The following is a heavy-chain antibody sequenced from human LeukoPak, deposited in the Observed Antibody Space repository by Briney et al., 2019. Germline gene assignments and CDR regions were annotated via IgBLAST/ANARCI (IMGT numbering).Heavy chain of an antibody. J-gene: IGHJ4*02. D-gene: IGHD3-22*01. CDR1: GYTFTNYG. CDR3: ARDYYDRSGYFDY. Sequence: ASVKVSCKASGYTFTNYGVTWVRQAPGQGLEWMGWISAYNGNTNYAQRLQGRVTMTTDTSTSTAYMEMRSLRSDDTAIYYCARDYYDRSGYFDYRGQGTLVTVSP. V-gene: IGHV1-18*01. CDR2: ISAYNGNT.